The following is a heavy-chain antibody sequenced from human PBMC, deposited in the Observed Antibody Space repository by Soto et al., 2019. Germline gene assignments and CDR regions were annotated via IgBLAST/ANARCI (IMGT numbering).Heavy chain of an antibody. V-gene: IGHV4-59*01. CDR1: GGSISIYY. Sequence: SETLSLTCTVSGGSISIYYWGWIRQPPGKGLEWIGYIYYSGSTNYNPSLKSRVTISVDTSKNQFSLKLSSVTAADTAVYYCARAGPTRFDPWGQGTLVTVSS. D-gene: IGHD3-10*01. CDR2: IYYSGST. CDR3: ARAGPTRFDP. J-gene: IGHJ5*02.